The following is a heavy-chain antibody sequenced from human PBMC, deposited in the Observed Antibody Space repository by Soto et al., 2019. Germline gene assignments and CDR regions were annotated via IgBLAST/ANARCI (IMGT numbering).Heavy chain of an antibody. V-gene: IGHV3-23*01. Sequence: GGSLRLSCRASGFTFKNYAMTWVRKCPGKGLQWVSVMTGGGTTDYADSAKGRFIISRDNSKNTLSLQMHNLRADDTALYYCAKLKGGLGRFYGLDAWGQGTMVTVSS. J-gene: IGHJ6*02. D-gene: IGHD3-3*01. CDR1: GFTFKNYA. CDR2: MTGGGTT. CDR3: AKLKGGLGRFYGLDA.